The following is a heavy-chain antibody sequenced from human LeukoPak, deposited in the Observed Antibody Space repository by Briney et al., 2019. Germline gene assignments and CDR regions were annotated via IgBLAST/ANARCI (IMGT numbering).Heavy chain of an antibody. CDR3: AKSTRGAVAGTRAFDI. D-gene: IGHD6-19*01. J-gene: IGHJ3*02. V-gene: IGHV3-23*01. CDR1: GFTFSSYA. Sequence: GGSLRLSCAASGFTFSSYAMSWVRQAPGKGLEWVSAISGSGGSTYYADSVKGRFTTSRDNSKNTLYLQMNSLRAEDTAVYYCAKSTRGAVAGTRAFDIWGQGTMVTVSS. CDR2: ISGSGGST.